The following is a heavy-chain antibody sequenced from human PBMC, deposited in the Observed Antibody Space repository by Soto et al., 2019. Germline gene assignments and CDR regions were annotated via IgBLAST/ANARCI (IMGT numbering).Heavy chain of an antibody. V-gene: IGHV1-18*04. CDR2: ISAYNGNT. D-gene: IGHD3-9*01. Sequence: ASVKVSCKASGYTFTSYSISWVRQAPGQGLEWMGWISAYNGNTNYAQKLQGRVTMTTDTSTSTAYMELRSLRSDDTAVYYCARDYDILTGYLDYFDYCGQGTLVTVSS. CDR3: ARDYDILTGYLDYFDY. J-gene: IGHJ4*02. CDR1: GYTFTSYS.